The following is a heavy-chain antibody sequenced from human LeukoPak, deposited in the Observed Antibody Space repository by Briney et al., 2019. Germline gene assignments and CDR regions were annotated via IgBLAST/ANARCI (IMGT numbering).Heavy chain of an antibody. D-gene: IGHD6-13*01. CDR2: IIPIFGTA. CDR1: GGTFSSYA. Sequence: SVKVSCKASGGTFSSYATSWVRQAPGQGLEWMGGIIPIFGTANYAQKFQGRVTITTDESTSTAYMELSSLRSEDTAVYYCASSIAAGETYYYYYMDVWGKGTTVTVSS. J-gene: IGHJ6*03. CDR3: ASSIAAGETYYYYYMDV. V-gene: IGHV1-69*05.